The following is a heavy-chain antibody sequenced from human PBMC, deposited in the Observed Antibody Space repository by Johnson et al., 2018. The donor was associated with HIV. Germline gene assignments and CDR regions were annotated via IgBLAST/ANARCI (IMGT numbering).Heavy chain of an antibody. CDR3: ARDQGYNGFEPDAFDI. D-gene: IGHD5-12*01. Sequence: QVQLVESGGGVVQPGGSLRLSCAASGFTFSSYGMHWVRQAPGQGLEWVAFIRYDGSNKYYEDSVRGRFPISRDNSKNTLYLQMNSLRAEDTAVYFCARDQGYNGFEPDAFDIWGRGTMVTVSS. V-gene: IGHV3-30*02. J-gene: IGHJ3*02. CDR1: GFTFSSYG. CDR2: IRYDGSNK.